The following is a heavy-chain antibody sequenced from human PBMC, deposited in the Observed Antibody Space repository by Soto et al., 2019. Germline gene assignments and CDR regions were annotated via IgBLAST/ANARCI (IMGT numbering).Heavy chain of an antibody. CDR3: ARLGCSSTSCYFDY. V-gene: IGHV3-7*01. CDR1: GFTFSSYW. CDR2: IKQDGSEK. Sequence: GGSLRLSCAASGFTFSSYWMSWVRQAPGKGLEWVANIKQDGSEKYYVDSVKGRFTISRDNAKNSLYLQMNSPRAEDTAVYYCARLGCSSTSCYFDYWGQGTLVTVSS. J-gene: IGHJ4*02. D-gene: IGHD2-2*01.